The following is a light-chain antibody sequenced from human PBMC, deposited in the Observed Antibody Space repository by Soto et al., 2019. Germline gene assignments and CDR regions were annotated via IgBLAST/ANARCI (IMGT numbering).Light chain of an antibody. V-gene: IGLV2-14*01. CDR2: DVS. CDR1: SSDVGGYNY. CDR3: SSYTSSSTYV. J-gene: IGLJ1*01. Sequence: QSVLTQPASVSGSPGQSITISCTGNSSDVGGYNYVSWYQQHPGKAPKLMIYDVSNRPSGVSNRFSGSKSGNTASLTISGLQAEDEADYYCSSYTSSSTYVFGTWTKVTVL.